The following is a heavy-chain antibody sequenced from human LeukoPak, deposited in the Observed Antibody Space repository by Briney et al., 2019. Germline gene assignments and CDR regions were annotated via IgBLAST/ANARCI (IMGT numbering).Heavy chain of an antibody. Sequence: PSETLSLTCTVSGGSISSYYWSWIRQPPGKGLEWIGYIYYSGSTNYNPSHKSRVTISVDTSKNQFSLKLSSVTAADTAVYYCARSDYVWGSYRRYFDYWGQGTLVTVSS. J-gene: IGHJ4*02. CDR1: GGSISSYY. CDR3: ARSDYVWGSYRRYFDY. D-gene: IGHD3-16*02. V-gene: IGHV4-59*01. CDR2: IYYSGST.